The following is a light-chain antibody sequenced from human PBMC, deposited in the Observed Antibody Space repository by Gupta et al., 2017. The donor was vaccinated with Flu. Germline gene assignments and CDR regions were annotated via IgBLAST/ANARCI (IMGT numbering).Light chain of an antibody. CDR3: QVYDSSTDHEV. CDR2: DDR. V-gene: IGLV3-21*02. CDR1: DIGTKS. J-gene: IGLJ2*01. Sequence: PPSVSVAPGQTARITCGGNDIGTKSVHWYQQKPGQAPVLVLYDDRDRPSGIPERFSGSIPGDTATLTITRVEAGDDADYYCQVYDSSTDHEVFGGGTKLTVL.